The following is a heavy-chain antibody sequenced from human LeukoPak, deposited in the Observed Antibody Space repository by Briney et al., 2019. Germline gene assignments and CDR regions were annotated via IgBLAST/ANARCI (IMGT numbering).Heavy chain of an antibody. CDR2: IYSGGST. D-gene: IGHD3-9*01. CDR1: EFTVSSNY. V-gene: IGHV3-53*01. Sequence: GGSLRLSCAASEFTVSSNYMSWVRQAPGKGLEWVSVIYSGGSTYYADSVKGRFTISRDNSKNTLYLQMNSLRAEDTAVYYCARAATYYDILTGYPTTYFQHWGQGTLVTVSS. J-gene: IGHJ1*01. CDR3: ARAATYYDILTGYPTTYFQH.